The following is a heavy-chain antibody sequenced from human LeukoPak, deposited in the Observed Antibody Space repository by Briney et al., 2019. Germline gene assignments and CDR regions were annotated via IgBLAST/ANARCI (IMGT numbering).Heavy chain of an antibody. Sequence: GGSLRLSCEATGFTFSSYEMNWVRQAPGKGLEWVSFISSSGGPKYYADSVKGRFTTSRDNAENSLFLHMNDLRAEDTAVYFCARNNRDGYGSAFDIWGQGTMVTVSS. D-gene: IGHD3-10*01. CDR3: ARNNRDGYGSAFDI. V-gene: IGHV3-48*03. CDR1: GFTFSSYE. CDR2: ISSSGGPK. J-gene: IGHJ3*02.